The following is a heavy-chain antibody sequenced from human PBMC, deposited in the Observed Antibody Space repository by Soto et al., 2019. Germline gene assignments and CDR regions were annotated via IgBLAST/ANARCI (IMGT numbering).Heavy chain of an antibody. CDR2: MNPNSGNT. V-gene: IGHV1-8*02. CDR3: ARGIN. J-gene: IGHJ3*01. CDR1: GYTFTNYG. Sequence: ASVKVSCKASGYTFTNYGITWVRQAPGQGLEWLGWMNPNSGNTGYAQKFQGRITLTRSTSTSTAYMELTSLRSEDTAVYYCARGINWGQGTMVTVS.